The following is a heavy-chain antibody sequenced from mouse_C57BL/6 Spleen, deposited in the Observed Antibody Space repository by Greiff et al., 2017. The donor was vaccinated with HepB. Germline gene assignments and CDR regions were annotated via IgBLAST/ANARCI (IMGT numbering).Heavy chain of an antibody. Sequence: QVHVKQSGTELVKPGASVKLSCKASGYTFTSYWMHWVKQRPGQGLEWIGNINPSNGGTNYNEKFKSKATLTVDKSSSTAYMQLSSLTSEDSAVYYCAREGGSSGYSYWGQGTTLTVSS. J-gene: IGHJ2*01. D-gene: IGHD3-2*02. CDR1: GYTFTSYW. V-gene: IGHV1-53*01. CDR3: AREGGSSGYSY. CDR2: INPSNGGT.